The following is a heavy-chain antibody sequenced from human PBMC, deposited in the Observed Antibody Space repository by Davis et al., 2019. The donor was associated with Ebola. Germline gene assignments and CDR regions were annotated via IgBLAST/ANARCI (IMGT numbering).Heavy chain of an antibody. Sequence: SETLSLTCTVSGGSISSSSYYWGWIRQPPGKGLEWIGSIYYSGSTYYNPSLKSRVTISVDTSKNQFSLKLSSVTAADTAVYYCARSGYYYDSSGRYFPDYWGQGTLVTVSS. V-gene: IGHV4-39*01. CDR2: IYYSGST. D-gene: IGHD3-22*01. CDR1: GGSISSSSYY. CDR3: ARSGYYYDSSGRYFPDY. J-gene: IGHJ4*02.